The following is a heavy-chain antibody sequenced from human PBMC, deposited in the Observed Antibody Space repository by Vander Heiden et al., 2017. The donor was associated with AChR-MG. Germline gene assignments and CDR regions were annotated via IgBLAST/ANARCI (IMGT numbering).Heavy chain of an antibody. CDR2: ISSSSSYI. CDR1: GLPFSSYS. D-gene: IGHD6-19*01. CDR3: ARTTVAEGAFDI. V-gene: IGHV3-21*01. Sequence: EVQLVESGGGLVKPGGSLRLSCAASGLPFSSYSMNWVRQAPGKGLEWVSSISSSSSYIYYADSVKGRFTISRDNAKNSLYLQMNSLRAEDTAVYYCARTTVAEGAFDIWGQGTMVTVSS. J-gene: IGHJ3*02.